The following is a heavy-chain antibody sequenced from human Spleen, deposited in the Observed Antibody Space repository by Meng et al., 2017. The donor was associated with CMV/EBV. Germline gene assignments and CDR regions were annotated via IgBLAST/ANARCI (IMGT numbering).Heavy chain of an antibody. J-gene: IGHJ6*02. CDR1: GFTFDDYA. D-gene: IGHD2-21*02. CDR2: ISWNSGSI. Sequence: GGSLRLSCAASGFTFDDYAMHWVRQAPGKGLEWVSGISWNSGSIGYADSVKGRFTISRDNAKNSLYLQMNSLRAEDTALYYCGKGGGEKVTFDAMDVWGQGTTVTVSS. V-gene: IGHV3-9*01. CDR3: GKGGGEKVTFDAMDV.